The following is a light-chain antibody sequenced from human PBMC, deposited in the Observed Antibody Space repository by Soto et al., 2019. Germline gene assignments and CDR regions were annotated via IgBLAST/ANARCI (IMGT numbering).Light chain of an antibody. J-gene: IGKJ2*01. Sequence: EIVLTQSPGTLSLSPGERATLSCRASQSINNYYLAWYQQTPGQAPRLLIYGTSNRATGIADRFSGSGSGTDFTLAIARVEPEDFAVYYCPQFGSSPGTFGQGTKLEIK. CDR2: GTS. CDR3: PQFGSSPGT. V-gene: IGKV3-20*01. CDR1: QSINNYY.